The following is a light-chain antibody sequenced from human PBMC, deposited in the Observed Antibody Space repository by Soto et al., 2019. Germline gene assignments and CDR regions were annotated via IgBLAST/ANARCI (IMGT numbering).Light chain of an antibody. Sequence: DIQVTQSPSSLSASIGDRVIITCRASQPISTSLHWFQQKPGKAPKLLIYALSNLQSGVPSRFSGSGTETEFTLIISSLQPEDVGNYFCQQSYSTPLTFGGGTKVQI. CDR1: QPISTS. J-gene: IGKJ4*01. V-gene: IGKV1-39*01. CDR2: ALS. CDR3: QQSYSTPLT.